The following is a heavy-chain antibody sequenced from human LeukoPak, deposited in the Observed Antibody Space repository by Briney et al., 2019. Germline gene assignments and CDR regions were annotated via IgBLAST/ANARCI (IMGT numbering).Heavy chain of an antibody. V-gene: IGHV3-23*01. J-gene: IGHJ5*02. Sequence: GGSLRLSCAASGFTFSSYAMSWVRQAPGKGLEWVSAISGSGGSTYYADSVKGRFTISRDNSKNTLYLQMNSLRAEDTAVYYCAKLWSSSGRQTPNWVDPWGQGTLVTVSS. CDR3: AKLWSSSGRQTPNWVDP. CDR1: GFTFSSYA. D-gene: IGHD6-13*01. CDR2: ISGSGGST.